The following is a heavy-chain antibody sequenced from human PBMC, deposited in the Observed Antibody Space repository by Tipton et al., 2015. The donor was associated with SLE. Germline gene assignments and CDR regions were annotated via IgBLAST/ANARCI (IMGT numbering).Heavy chain of an antibody. D-gene: IGHD3-3*01. J-gene: IGHJ5*02. V-gene: IGHV4-39*01. CDR3: ARHRSVAWSGYYNHWFDP. CDR2: IYHTATT. CDR1: GDSISSSNYY. Sequence: TLSLTCTVSGDSISSSNYYWGWIRQPPGKGLEWIGAIYHTATTYYNPSHKSRVTMSVDTSKNELSLKLTSVTAADTAVYYCARHRSVAWSGYYNHWFDPWGQGTQVTVSS.